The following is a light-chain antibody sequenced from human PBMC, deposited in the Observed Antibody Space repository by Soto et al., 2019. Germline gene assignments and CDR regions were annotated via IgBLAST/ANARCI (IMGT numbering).Light chain of an antibody. CDR2: GAS. V-gene: IGKV3-20*01. CDR3: QQYGSSPRT. J-gene: IGKJ1*01. CDR1: QSVSSSY. Sequence: IVMTQSRATLSVSPGERATLSCRASQSVSSSYLAWYQQKPGQAPRLLIYGASSRATGIPDRFSGSGSGTDFTLTISRLEPEDFAVYYCQQYGSSPRTVGQGTKVDIK.